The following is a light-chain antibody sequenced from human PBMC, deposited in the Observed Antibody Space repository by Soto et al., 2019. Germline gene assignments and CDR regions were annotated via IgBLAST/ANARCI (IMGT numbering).Light chain of an antibody. CDR3: SSYTSSTTLG. CDR1: SSDIGGYNY. J-gene: IGLJ2*01. Sequence: QSALTQFASVSGSPGQSITISCTGTSSDIGGYNYVSWYQQHPDKAPKLIIYDVTNRPSGVSNRFSGSKSGNTASLTISGLQAEDEADYYCSSYTSSTTLGFGGGTKLTVL. V-gene: IGLV2-14*01. CDR2: DVT.